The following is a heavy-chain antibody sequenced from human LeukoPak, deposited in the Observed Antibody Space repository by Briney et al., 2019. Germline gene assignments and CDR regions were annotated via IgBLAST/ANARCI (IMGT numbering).Heavy chain of an antibody. D-gene: IGHD4-17*01. Sequence: GGSLRLSCAASGFSVSNNYMSWVRQAPGKGLEWVAFTRYDGNNKYYADSVKGRFTISRDNSKNTLYLQMNRLRADDTAVYYCAKVSVTTLMDVWGKGTTVTVSS. CDR3: AKVSVTTLMDV. CDR1: GFSVSNNY. CDR2: TRYDGNNK. V-gene: IGHV3-30*02. J-gene: IGHJ6*04.